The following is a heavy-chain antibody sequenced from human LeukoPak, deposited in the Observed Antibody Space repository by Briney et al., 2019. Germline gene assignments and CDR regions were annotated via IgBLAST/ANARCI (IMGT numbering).Heavy chain of an antibody. V-gene: IGHV3-9*01. CDR3: AKDQGPYCSSTSCYPLDDY. CDR2: ISWNSGSI. J-gene: IGHJ4*02. D-gene: IGHD2-2*01. Sequence: GGSLRLSCAASGFTFDDYAMHWVRQAPGKGLEWVSGISWNSGSIGYADSVKGRFTISRDNAKNSLYLQMNSLRAEDTALYYCAKDQGPYCSSTSCYPLDDYWGQGTLVTVSS. CDR1: GFTFDDYA.